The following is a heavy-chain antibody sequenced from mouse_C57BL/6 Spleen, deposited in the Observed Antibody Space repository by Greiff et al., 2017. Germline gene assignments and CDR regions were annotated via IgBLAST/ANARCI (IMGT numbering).Heavy chain of an antibody. V-gene: IGHV5-9*01. D-gene: IGHD2-2*01. CDR1: GFTFSSYT. CDR2: ISGGGGNT. J-gene: IGHJ2*01. Sequence: EVKLQESGGGLVKPGGSLKLSCAASGFTFSSYTMSWVRQTPEKRLEWVATISGGGGNTYYPDSVKGRFTISRDNAKNTLYLQMSSLRSEDTALYYCARLGSYYFDYWGQGTTLTVSS. CDR3: ARLGSYYFDY.